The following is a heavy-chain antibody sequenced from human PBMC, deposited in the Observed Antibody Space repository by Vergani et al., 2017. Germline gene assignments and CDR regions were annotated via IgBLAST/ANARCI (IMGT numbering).Heavy chain of an antibody. V-gene: IGHV4-59*01. Sequence: QVQLQESGPGLVKPSQTLSLTCTVSGGSISSYYWSWIRQPPGKGLEWIGYIYYSGSTNYNPSLKSRVTISVDTSKNQFSLKLSAVTAADTAGYYCARELGGDYWFDPWGQGTLVTVSS. CDR1: GGSISSYY. D-gene: IGHD3-10*01. CDR3: ARELGGDYWFDP. CDR2: IYYSGST. J-gene: IGHJ5*02.